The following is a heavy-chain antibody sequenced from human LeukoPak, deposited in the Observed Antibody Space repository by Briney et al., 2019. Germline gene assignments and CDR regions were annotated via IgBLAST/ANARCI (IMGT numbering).Heavy chain of an antibody. D-gene: IGHD3-3*01. J-gene: IGHJ4*02. V-gene: IGHV3-23*01. CDR2: ISGSGGST. CDR3: AKDIAIFGLEYYFDY. Sequence: GGSLRLSCAASGFTFSSYAMSWVRQAPGKGLEWVSAISGSGGSTYYADSVKGRFTISRDNSKNTLYLQMNSLRAEDTAVYYCAKDIAIFGLEYYFDYWGQGTLVTVSS. CDR1: GFTFSSYA.